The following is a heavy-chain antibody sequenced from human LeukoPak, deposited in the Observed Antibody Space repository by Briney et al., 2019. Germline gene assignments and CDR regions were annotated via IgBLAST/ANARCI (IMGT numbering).Heavy chain of an antibody. CDR2: IDPSDSYT. Sequence: GESLKISCKGSGYSFTSYWISWVRQMPGKGLEWMGRIDPSDSYTNYSPSFQGHVTISADKSISTAYLQWSSLKASDTAMYYCARHGTPRYWFDPWGQGTLVTVSS. CDR1: GYSFTSYW. V-gene: IGHV5-10-1*01. CDR3: ARHGTPRYWFDP. D-gene: IGHD1-14*01. J-gene: IGHJ5*02.